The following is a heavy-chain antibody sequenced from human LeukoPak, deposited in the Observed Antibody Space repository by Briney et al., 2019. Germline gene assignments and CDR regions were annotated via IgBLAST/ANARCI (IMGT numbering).Heavy chain of an antibody. D-gene: IGHD3-10*01. J-gene: IGHJ6*02. V-gene: IGHV4-34*01. CDR2: INHSGST. Sequence: SETLSLTCAVYGGSFSGYYWSWIRQPPGKGLEWIGEINHSGSTNYNPSLKSRVTISVDTSKNQFSLKLGSVTAADTAVYYCARGGLLLWFGELPWDYYYYGMDVWGQGTTVTVSS. CDR1: GGSFSGYY. CDR3: ARGGLLLWFGELPWDYYYYGMDV.